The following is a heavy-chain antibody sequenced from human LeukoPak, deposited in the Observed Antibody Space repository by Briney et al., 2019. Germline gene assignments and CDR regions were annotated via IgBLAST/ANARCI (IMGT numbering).Heavy chain of an antibody. J-gene: IGHJ4*02. CDR1: GFTFSSYA. CDR2: ISGSEDNT. V-gene: IGHV3-23*01. D-gene: IGHD6-13*01. CDR3: AKVSWANYFDY. Sequence: GGSLRLSCAVSGFTFSSYAMSWVRQAPGKGLEWVSTISGSEDNTYYADSVRGRFTISRDNSKNTLYLQMNSLRAEDTAIYYCAKVSWANYFDYWGQGTLVTVSS.